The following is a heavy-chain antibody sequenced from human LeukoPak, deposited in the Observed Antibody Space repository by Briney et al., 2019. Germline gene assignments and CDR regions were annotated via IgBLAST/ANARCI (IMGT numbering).Heavy chain of an antibody. Sequence: GSLRLSCAASGFTFSSYAMSWVRQPPGKGLEWIGEINHSGSTNYNPSLKSRVTISVDTSKNQFSLKLSSVTAADTAVYYCARGPLIVGATIPDYWGQGTLVTVSS. CDR3: ARGPLIVGATIPDY. D-gene: IGHD1-26*01. CDR2: INHSGST. V-gene: IGHV4-34*01. J-gene: IGHJ4*02. CDR1: GFTFSSYA.